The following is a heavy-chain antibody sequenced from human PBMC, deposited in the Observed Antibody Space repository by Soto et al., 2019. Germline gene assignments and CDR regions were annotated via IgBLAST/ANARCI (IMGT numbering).Heavy chain of an antibody. CDR1: GFTFSSYS. V-gene: IGHV3-21*01. CDR2: ISSSSSYI. CDR3: ARDGNAGPTYGAIDY. Sequence: EVQLVESGGGLVKPGGSLRLSCAASGFTFSSYSMNWVRQAPGKGLEWVSSISSSSSYIYYADSVKGRFTISSDNAKNALYLQMSSLTAEDTAVYYCARDGNAGPTYGAIDYWGQETLVTVSS. J-gene: IGHJ4*02. D-gene: IGHD4-17*01.